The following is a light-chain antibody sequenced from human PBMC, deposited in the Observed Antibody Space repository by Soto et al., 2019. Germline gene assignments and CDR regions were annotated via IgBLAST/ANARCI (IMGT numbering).Light chain of an antibody. CDR3: QQYGSSPYT. Sequence: EIVLTQSPGTLSLSPGERATLSCRASQSVSSSYLAWYQQKPGQAPRLLIYGASSRATGIPDRFSGSGSGTDFTLTISRLEPEDFAVYYCQQYGSSPYTFGQEPKLEIK. V-gene: IGKV3-20*01. CDR1: QSVSSSY. CDR2: GAS. J-gene: IGKJ2*01.